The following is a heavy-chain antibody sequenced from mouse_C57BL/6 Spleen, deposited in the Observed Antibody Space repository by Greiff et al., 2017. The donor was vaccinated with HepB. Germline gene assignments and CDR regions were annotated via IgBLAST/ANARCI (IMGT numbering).Heavy chain of an antibody. CDR3: ARRGTTVVARYFDY. J-gene: IGHJ2*01. CDR2: IYPGDGDT. V-gene: IGHV1-80*01. Sequence: QVQLQQSGAELVKPGASVKISCKASGYAFSSYWMNWVKQRPGKGLEWIGQIYPGDGDTNYNGKFKGKATLTADKSSSTAYMQLSSLTSEDSAVYFCARRGTTVVARYFDYWGQGTTLTVSS. CDR1: GYAFSSYW. D-gene: IGHD1-1*01.